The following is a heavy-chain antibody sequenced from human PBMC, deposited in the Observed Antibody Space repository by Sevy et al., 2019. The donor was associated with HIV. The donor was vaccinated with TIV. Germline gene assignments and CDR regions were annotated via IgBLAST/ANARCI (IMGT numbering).Heavy chain of an antibody. D-gene: IGHD1-26*01. CDR2: IYYNGHI. V-gene: IGHV4-59*08. CDR1: GGSITSLY. CDR3: AGENAWGRGYS. Sequence: SETMSLTCTVSGGSITSLYWNWIRQPPGKGLEWIANIYYNGHINYNPSLKSRVTLSLDTSKNQFSMRLSSVTAADTAMYYCAGENAWGRGYSWGQGTLVTVSS. J-gene: IGHJ4*02.